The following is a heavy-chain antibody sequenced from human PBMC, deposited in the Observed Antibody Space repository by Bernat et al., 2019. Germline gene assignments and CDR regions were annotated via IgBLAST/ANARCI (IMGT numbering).Heavy chain of an antibody. CDR2: INPNGGTT. V-gene: IGHV1-46*01. J-gene: IGHJ4*02. Sequence: QVQLVQSGAEVKKPGASVKVSCKASGYTFTSSYMHWVRQAPGQGLEWMGIINPNGGTTTYTQKLQGRVTMTRDTSTSTVYMELSSLRSEDTAVYYCARGGGSYELVYWGQGTLVTVSS. CDR1: GYTFTSSY. CDR3: ARGGGSYELVY. D-gene: IGHD1-26*01.